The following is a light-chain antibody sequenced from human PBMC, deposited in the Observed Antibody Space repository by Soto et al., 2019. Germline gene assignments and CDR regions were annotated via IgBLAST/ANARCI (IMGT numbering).Light chain of an antibody. J-gene: IGLJ2*01. CDR3: AAWDDSLNVVV. CDR1: SSNIGSNT. Sequence: QLVLTQPPSESGTPGQRVTISCSGSSSNIGSNTVNWYQQLPGTAPKLLIYSNNQRPSGVPDRFSGSKSGTSASLAISGLQSEDEADYYCAAWDDSLNVVVFGGGTKLTVL. V-gene: IGLV1-44*01. CDR2: SNN.